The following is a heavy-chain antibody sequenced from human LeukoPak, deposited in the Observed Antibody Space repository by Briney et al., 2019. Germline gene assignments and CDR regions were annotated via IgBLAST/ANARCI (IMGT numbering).Heavy chain of an antibody. Sequence: SVKVSCKASGGTFSSYAISWVRQAPGQGLEWMGRIIPILGIANYAQKFQGRVTITADKSTSTAYMELSSLRSEDTAVYYCARDGPPYRGVVTSLDYWGQGTLVTVSS. CDR1: GGTFSSYA. J-gene: IGHJ4*02. D-gene: IGHD1-14*01. V-gene: IGHV1-69*04. CDR3: ARDGPPYRGVVTSLDY. CDR2: IIPILGIA.